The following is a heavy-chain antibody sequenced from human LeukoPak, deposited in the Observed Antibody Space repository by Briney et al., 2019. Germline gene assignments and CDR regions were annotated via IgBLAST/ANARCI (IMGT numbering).Heavy chain of an antibody. V-gene: IGHV3-23*01. D-gene: IGHD2-2*01. Sequence: TGGSLRLSCAASGFTFSSYAMSWVRQAPGKGLEWVSAISGSGGSTYYADSVKGRFTISRDNSKNTLYLQMNSLRAEDTAVYYCAKGCSSTSCYHSMDVWGKGTTVTVSS. CDR2: ISGSGGST. J-gene: IGHJ6*04. CDR1: GFTFSSYA. CDR3: AKGCSSTSCYHSMDV.